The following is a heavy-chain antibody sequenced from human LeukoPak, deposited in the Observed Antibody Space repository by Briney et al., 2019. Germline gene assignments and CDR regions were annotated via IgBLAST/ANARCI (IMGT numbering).Heavy chain of an antibody. CDR1: GGSISSYD. D-gene: IGHD4-11*01. V-gene: IGHV4-59*01. CDR3: ARGGYSNFDY. CDR2: IYYSGST. J-gene: IGHJ4*02. Sequence: SETLSLTCTVSGGSISSYDWSWIRQPPGKGLEWIGDIYYSGSTNNHPSLKTRVPISIDTSKNHFSLKLSSVNAADTAVYYCARGGYSNFDYWGQGTLVTVSS.